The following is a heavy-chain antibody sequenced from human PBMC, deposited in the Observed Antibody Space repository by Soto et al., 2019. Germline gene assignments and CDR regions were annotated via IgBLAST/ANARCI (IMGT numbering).Heavy chain of an antibody. V-gene: IGHV3-30*18. Sequence: PGGSLRLSCAASGFTFSSYGMHWVRQAPGKGLEWVAVISYDGSNKYYADSVKGRFTISRDNSKNTLYLQMNSLRAEDTAVYYCAKDRDSGSSRVNWFDPWGQGP. J-gene: IGHJ5*02. CDR1: GFTFSSYG. CDR2: ISYDGSNK. D-gene: IGHD1-26*01. CDR3: AKDRDSGSSRVNWFDP.